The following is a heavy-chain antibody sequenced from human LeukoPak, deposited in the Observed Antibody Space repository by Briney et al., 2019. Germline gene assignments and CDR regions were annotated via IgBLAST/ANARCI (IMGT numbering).Heavy chain of an antibody. CDR2: IHTSGST. D-gene: IGHD6-19*01. CDR3: ARRDISSGWSFDY. V-gene: IGHV4-4*07. CDR1: GGSISNYH. Sequence: KPSETLSLTYTVSGGSISNYHWSWIRQPAGKGLEWIGQIHTSGSTNYNPPLKSRVTMSIDTPENQLSLTIRSVTAADTAVYYCARRDISSGWSFDYWGQGTLVTVSS. J-gene: IGHJ4*02.